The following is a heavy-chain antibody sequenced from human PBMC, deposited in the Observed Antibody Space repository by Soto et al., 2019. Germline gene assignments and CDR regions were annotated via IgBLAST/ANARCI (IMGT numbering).Heavy chain of an antibody. V-gene: IGHV3-23*01. D-gene: IGHD3-16*01. CDR2: ISGSGGNT. J-gene: IGHJ6*02. CDR1: GFTFSPYA. Sequence: GGSLRLSCAASGFTFSPYAMTWVRQAPGKGLEWVSSISGSGGNTNYADSVKGRFTVSRDNSKRTLSLQMNSLTEEDTAIYYCAKGLRRLLRTQYYYGLDVWGRGTTVTVS. CDR3: AKGLRRLLRTQYYYGLDV.